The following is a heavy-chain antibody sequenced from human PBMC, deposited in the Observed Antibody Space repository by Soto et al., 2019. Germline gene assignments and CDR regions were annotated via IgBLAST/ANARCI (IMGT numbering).Heavy chain of an antibody. Sequence: ASVKVSCKASGYTFTSYGISWVRQAPGQGLEWMGWINAYNGNTNYAQKLQGRVTMTTDTSTSTAYMELRSLRSDDTAVYYCARVVSSSWYGYYYGMDVWGQGTTVTVSS. J-gene: IGHJ6*02. CDR3: ARVVSSSWYGYYYGMDV. V-gene: IGHV1-18*04. CDR1: GYTFTSYG. CDR2: INAYNGNT. D-gene: IGHD6-13*01.